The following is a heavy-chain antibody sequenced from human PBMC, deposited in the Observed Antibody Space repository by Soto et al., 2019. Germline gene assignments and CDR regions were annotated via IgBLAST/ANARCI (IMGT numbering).Heavy chain of an antibody. J-gene: IGHJ5*02. CDR3: ATVKLGSYDWFDP. CDR2: INPDGSRT. D-gene: IGHD3-16*01. V-gene: IGHV3-74*01. Sequence: EVQLVESGGGLVQPGGSLRLSYAASGFTFSNYWMHWVRQAPGKGLMWVSRINPDGSRTTYADSVKGRFAISRDNAKNTLYLQMNSLRADDTSVYYCATVKLGSYDWFDPWGQGTLVTVSS. CDR1: GFTFSNYW.